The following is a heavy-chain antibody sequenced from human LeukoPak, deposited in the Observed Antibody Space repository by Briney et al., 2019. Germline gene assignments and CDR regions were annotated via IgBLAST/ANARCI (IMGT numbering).Heavy chain of an antibody. D-gene: IGHD6-19*01. CDR1: GFTFSSYS. J-gene: IGHJ3*02. Sequence: GGSLRLSCAASGFTFSSYSMNWVRQAPGKGLEWVSSISSGSTYIYYADSVKGRFTISRDNAQNSLYLQMNSLRAEDTAVYYCARDKETPGEQWRDALDIWGQGTMVTVSS. V-gene: IGHV3-21*01. CDR3: ARDKETPGEQWRDALDI. CDR2: ISSGSTYI.